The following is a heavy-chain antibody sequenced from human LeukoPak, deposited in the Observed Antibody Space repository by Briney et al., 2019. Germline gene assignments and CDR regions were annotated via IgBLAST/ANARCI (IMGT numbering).Heavy chain of an antibody. D-gene: IGHD6-19*01. Sequence: ASVKVSCKASGGIFSSYAISWVRQAPGQGLEWMGVINPSGGSTSYAQKFQGRVTMTRDTSTRTVYMEVNSLRSEDTAVYYCARQGTYSSAIGMGYWGQGTLVTVSS. V-gene: IGHV1-46*01. CDR3: ARQGTYSSAIGMGY. J-gene: IGHJ4*02. CDR1: GGIFSSYA. CDR2: INPSGGST.